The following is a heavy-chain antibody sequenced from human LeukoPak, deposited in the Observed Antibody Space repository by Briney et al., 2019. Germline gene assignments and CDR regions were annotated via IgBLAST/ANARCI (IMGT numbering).Heavy chain of an antibody. CDR2: IYYSGST. D-gene: IGHD2-2*01. J-gene: IGHJ3*02. Sequence: RSSETLSLTCTVSGGSISSYYWSWIRQPPGKGLEWIGSIYYSGSTYYNPSLKSRVTISVDTSKNQFSLKLSSVTAADTAVYYCARDPAWSGGSYANDAFDIWGQGTMVTVSS. CDR3: ARDPAWSGGSYANDAFDI. CDR1: GGSISSYY. V-gene: IGHV4-59*12.